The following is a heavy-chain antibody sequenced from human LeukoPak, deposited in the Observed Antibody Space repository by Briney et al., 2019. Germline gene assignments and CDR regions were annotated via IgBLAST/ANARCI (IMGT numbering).Heavy chain of an antibody. CDR3: ARTNYCSGTSCYGPDAFDI. CDR2: ISAYNGNT. D-gene: IGHD2-2*01. CDR1: GYTFTSYG. J-gene: IGHJ3*02. Sequence: ASVKVSCKASGYTFTSYGISWVRQAPGQGLEWMGWISAYNGNTNYAQKLQGRVTMTTDTSTSTAYMELRSLRSDDTAVYYCARTNYCSGTSCYGPDAFDIWGQGTMVTVSS. V-gene: IGHV1-18*01.